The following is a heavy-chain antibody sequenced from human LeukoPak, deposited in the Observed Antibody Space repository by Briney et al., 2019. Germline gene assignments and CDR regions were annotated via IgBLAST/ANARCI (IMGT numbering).Heavy chain of an antibody. CDR3: ASHDEYQLLPFDY. D-gene: IGHD2-2*01. V-gene: IGHV1-2*02. J-gene: IGHJ4*02. CDR1: GYTFTGYY. CDR2: INPNSGGT. Sequence: ASVKVSRKSSGYTFTGYYMHWVRQAPGQGLEWMGWINPNSGGTHYAKKFQGRVAMTRDTCISTAYMELSRLRSGETAVYYCASHDEYQLLPFDYWGEGTLVTVSS.